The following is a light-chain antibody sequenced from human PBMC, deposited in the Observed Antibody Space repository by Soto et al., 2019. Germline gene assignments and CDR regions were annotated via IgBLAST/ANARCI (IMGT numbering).Light chain of an antibody. CDR3: QQRSNWPIT. CDR2: DAS. V-gene: IGKV3-11*01. CDR1: QSVSSY. J-gene: IGKJ5*01. Sequence: DIVLTQSPATLALSPVERATLSCRASQSVSSYLAWYQQKPGQAPRLLIYDASNRATGIPDRFSGRGSGTDFTLTISSLEPEDCAVYYCQQRSNWPITVGQGTRLEIK.